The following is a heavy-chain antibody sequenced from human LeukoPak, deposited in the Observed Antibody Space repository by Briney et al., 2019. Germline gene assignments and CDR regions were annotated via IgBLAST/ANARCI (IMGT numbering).Heavy chain of an antibody. CDR3: ARDQPKYCSSTSCLAYYFDY. D-gene: IGHD2-2*01. V-gene: IGHV3-7*01. CDR1: GFTFSNYW. Sequence: GGSLRLSCAGSGFTFSNYWMNWVRQAPGKGLEWVANIKEDGCQKYYVDSVKGRFTISRDNAKNSLYLQMNSLRAEDTAVYYCARDQPKYCSSTSCLAYYFDYWGQGTLVTVSS. CDR2: IKEDGCQK. J-gene: IGHJ4*02.